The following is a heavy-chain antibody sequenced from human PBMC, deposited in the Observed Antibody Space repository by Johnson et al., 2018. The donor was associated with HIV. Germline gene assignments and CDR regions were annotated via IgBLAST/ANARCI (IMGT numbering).Heavy chain of an antibody. D-gene: IGHD5/OR15-5a*01. CDR1: GFTFSDYY. J-gene: IGHJ3*01. Sequence: QMLLVESGGGLVKPGGSLRLSCAASGFTFSDYYMSWIRQAPGKGLEWVSYISSSGSTIYYADSVKGRFTISRDNAKNTLYLQMNSLRREDTAVYYCARGIIVSPDAFDFWGLGTRVTVSS. CDR2: ISSSGSTI. V-gene: IGHV3-11*04. CDR3: ARGIIVSPDAFDF.